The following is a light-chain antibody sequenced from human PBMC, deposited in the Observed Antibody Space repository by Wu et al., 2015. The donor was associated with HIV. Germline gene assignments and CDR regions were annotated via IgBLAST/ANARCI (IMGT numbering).Light chain of an antibody. CDR3: QQFGSSPYT. J-gene: IGKJ2*01. Sequence: EIVLTQSPATLSLSPGERATLSCRASQSVSSYLAWYQQKPGQAPRLLIYDASNRATGIPARFSGSGSGTDFTLTISRLEPEDFAVYSCQQFGSSPYTFGQGTKPEIK. V-gene: IGKV3-11*01. CDR2: DAS. CDR1: QSVSSY.